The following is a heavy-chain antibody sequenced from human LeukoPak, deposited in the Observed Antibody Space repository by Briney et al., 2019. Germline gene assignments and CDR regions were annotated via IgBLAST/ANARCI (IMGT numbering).Heavy chain of an antibody. D-gene: IGHD6-19*01. CDR3: AKDRGQWLPPYYFDS. J-gene: IGHJ4*02. V-gene: IGHV3-30*18. CDR2: ISYDGSNK. CDR1: GFTFSNYG. Sequence: PGVSLRFSCAASGFTFSNYGIHRVRQAPGKGLEWVALISYDGSNKYYADSVKGRFTISRDNSKNTLYLQMNSLRAEDTAVYYCAKDRGQWLPPYYFDSWGQGTLVTVSS.